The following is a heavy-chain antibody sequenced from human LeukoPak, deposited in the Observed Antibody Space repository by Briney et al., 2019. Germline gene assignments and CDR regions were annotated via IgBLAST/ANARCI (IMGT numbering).Heavy chain of an antibody. CDR2: ISHRGST. J-gene: IGHJ4*02. D-gene: IGHD6-6*01. CDR1: AYSISSDYY. CDR3: ARWVIAARLFDY. V-gene: IGHV4-38-2*02. Sequence: SETLSLTCTVSAYSISSDYYWGWIRQHPGKGLEWIGSISHRGSTYYNPSLKSRVTISGDTSKNQFSLKLSSVTAADTAVYYCARWVIAARLFDYWGQGTLVTVSS.